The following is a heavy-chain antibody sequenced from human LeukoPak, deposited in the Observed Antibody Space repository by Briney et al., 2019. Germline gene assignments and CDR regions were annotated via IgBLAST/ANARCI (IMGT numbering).Heavy chain of an antibody. CDR1: GYTFTNYD. CDR2: MNSNSGNT. V-gene: IGHV1-8*01. D-gene: IGHD3-10*01. J-gene: IGHJ4*02. Sequence: ASVTVSCTASGYTFTNYDIMWVRQAPGQGPEWMGWMNSNSGNTGYAQKFQGRVTMTRDTSINTAYMELHSPTSEDTAVYYCARGRGGTVVRGYLDYWGQGTLVTVSS. CDR3: ARGRGGTVVRGYLDY.